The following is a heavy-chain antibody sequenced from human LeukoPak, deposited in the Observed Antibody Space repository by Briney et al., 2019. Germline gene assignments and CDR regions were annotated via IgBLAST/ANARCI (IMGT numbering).Heavy chain of an antibody. V-gene: IGHV4-4*07. CDR3: ARDQYYYDSSGYITLDY. CDR1: GGSISSYY. D-gene: IGHD3-22*01. J-gene: IGHJ4*02. Sequence: SETLSLTCTVSGGSISSYYWSWIRQPAGKGLEWIGRIYTSGSTNYNPSLKSRVTMSVDTSKNQFSLKLSSVTAADTAVYYCARDQYYYDSSGYITLDYWGQGTLVTVSS. CDR2: IYTSGST.